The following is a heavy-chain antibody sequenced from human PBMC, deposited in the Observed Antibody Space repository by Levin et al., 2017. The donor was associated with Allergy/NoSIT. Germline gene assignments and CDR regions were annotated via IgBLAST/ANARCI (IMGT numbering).Heavy chain of an antibody. J-gene: IGHJ3*01. CDR1: GFSLTTSGVA. CDR3: VYPSGDDAFDF. D-gene: IGHD1-26*01. V-gene: IGHV2-5*02. Sequence: KLSGPTLVKPTQTLTLTCSFSGFSLTTSGVAVGWVRQPPGKALEWLAFIYWDEDKRYSPSLKSRLTITKDTSKNQVVLKMTKMDPVDTATYYCVYPSGDDAFDFWGQGTVVTVSS. CDR2: IYWDEDK.